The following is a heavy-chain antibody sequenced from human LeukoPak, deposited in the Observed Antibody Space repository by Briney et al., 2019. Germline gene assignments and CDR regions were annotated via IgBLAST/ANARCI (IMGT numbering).Heavy chain of an antibody. Sequence: PSETLSLTCTVSGGSISSYYWSWIRQPPGKGLEWIGYIYYSGSTNYNPSLKSQVTISVDTSKNQFSLKLSSVTAADTAVYYCARVGSSWTYYYYYMDVWGKGTTVTVSS. J-gene: IGHJ6*03. CDR2: IYYSGST. CDR1: GGSISSYY. V-gene: IGHV4-59*01. D-gene: IGHD6-13*01. CDR3: ARVGSSWTYYYYYMDV.